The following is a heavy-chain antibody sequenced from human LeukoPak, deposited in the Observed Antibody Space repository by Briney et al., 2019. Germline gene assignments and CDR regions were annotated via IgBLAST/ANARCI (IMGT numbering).Heavy chain of an antibody. V-gene: IGHV3-23*01. CDR2: ISGSGGGT. Sequence: PGGSLRLSSAAPGFTVSSYGMSWVRQAPGKGLEWVSAISGSGGGTKYADSVQGRFNISRDNSKNTLYLQMNSLRAEDTAVYYCAKAVAGRYYFDCWGQGTLVTVSS. D-gene: IGHD6-19*01. CDR3: AKAVAGRYYFDC. J-gene: IGHJ4*02. CDR1: GFTVSSYG.